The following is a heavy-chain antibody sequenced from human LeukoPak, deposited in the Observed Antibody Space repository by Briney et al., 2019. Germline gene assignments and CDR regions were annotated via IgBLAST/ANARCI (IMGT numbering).Heavy chain of an antibody. CDR1: GYTFTNYG. J-gene: IGHJ4*02. CDR3: ARGHGSSLDRPFDY. V-gene: IGHV1-18*01. CDR2: ISHYNGNT. D-gene: IGHD2-2*01. Sequence: ASVKVSCKASGYTFTNYGISWVRQAPGQGLEWMGWISHYNGNTNYAQKLQGRVTMTTDTSTSTAYMELRSLRSDDTAVYYSARGHGSSLDRPFDYWGQGTLVTVSS.